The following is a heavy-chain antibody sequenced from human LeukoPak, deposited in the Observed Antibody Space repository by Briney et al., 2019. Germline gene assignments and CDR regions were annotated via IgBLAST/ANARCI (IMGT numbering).Heavy chain of an antibody. CDR1: GGSISSSSYY. Sequence: SETLSLTCTVSGGSISSSSYYWGWIRQPPGKGLEWIGSIYYSGSTYYNPSLKSQVTISVDTSKNQFSLKLSSVTAADTAVYYCARNRDGYNPYYQYYMDVWGKGTTVTVSS. J-gene: IGHJ6*03. V-gene: IGHV4-39*07. CDR2: IYYSGST. D-gene: IGHD5-24*01. CDR3: ARNRDGYNPYYQYYMDV.